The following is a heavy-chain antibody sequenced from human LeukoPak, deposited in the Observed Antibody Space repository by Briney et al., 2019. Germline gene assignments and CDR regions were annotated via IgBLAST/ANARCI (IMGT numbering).Heavy chain of an antibody. D-gene: IGHD2-2*02. Sequence: GASVKVSCKASGYTFTSYDINWVRQATGQGLEWMGWMNPNSRNTGYAQKFQGRVAMTRNTSISTAYMELSSLRSEDTAAYYCARAGYCSSTSCYTFDVWGEGTTVTVSS. V-gene: IGHV1-8*01. CDR1: GYTFTSYD. J-gene: IGHJ6*04. CDR2: MNPNSRNT. CDR3: ARAGYCSSTSCYTFDV.